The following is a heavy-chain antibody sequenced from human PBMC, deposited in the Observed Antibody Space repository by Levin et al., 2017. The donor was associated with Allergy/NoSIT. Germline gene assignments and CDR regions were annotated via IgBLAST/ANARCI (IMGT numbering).Heavy chain of an antibody. CDR2: ISYDGSNK. D-gene: IGHD3-10*01. J-gene: IGHJ3*02. CDR1: GFTFSSYA. Sequence: GGSLRLSCAASGFTFSSYAMHWVRQAPGKGLEWVAVISYDGSNKYYADSVKGRFTISRDNSKNTLYLQMNSLRAEDTAVYYCARDGSASGSGSYDRGDDAFDIWGQGTMVTVSS. V-gene: IGHV3-30-3*01. CDR3: ARDGSASGSGSYDRGDDAFDI.